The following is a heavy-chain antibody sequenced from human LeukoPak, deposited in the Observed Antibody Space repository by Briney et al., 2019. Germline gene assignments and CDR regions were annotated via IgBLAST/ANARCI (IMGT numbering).Heavy chain of an antibody. J-gene: IGHJ5*02. CDR2: IYYSGST. D-gene: IGHD3-9*01. CDR3: ARHEGDTPGSYMYNWFDP. CDR1: GGSISRYF. Sequence: PSETLSLTCTVSGGSISRYFWSWIRQPPGKGLEWIGYIYYSGSTNSNPSLRSRVTISVDTSKNQVSLKPSSVTAADTVVYYCARHEGDTPGSYMYNWFDPWGQGTLVTVSS. V-gene: IGHV4-59*08.